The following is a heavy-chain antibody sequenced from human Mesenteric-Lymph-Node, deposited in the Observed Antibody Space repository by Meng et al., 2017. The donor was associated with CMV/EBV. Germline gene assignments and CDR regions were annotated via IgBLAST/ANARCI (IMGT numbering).Heavy chain of an antibody. D-gene: IGHD3-10*01. CDR1: GYTCNGQY. CDR2: INPASMGT. CDR3: ARDDAVGSLDC. J-gene: IGHJ4*02. V-gene: IGHV1-2*06. Sequence: CKASGYTCNGQYIHWMRQALGQGLEWMGRINPASMGTNYAQKFQGRVTMTRDTSISTAYMELTRLTSDDTAVYYCARDDAVGSLDCWGQGTLVTVSS.